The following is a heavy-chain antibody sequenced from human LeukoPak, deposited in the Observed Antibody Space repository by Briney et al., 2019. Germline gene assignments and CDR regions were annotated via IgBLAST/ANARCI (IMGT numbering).Heavy chain of an antibody. Sequence: PGGSLRLSCAASGFTFSSYAMNWVRQAPGKGLEWVSAISGSGSSTYYADSVKGQFTISRDNSKNTLYLQMSSLSAEDTAVYYCARAIHGIFIYYMDVWGRGTTVTISS. J-gene: IGHJ6*03. V-gene: IGHV3-23*01. CDR2: ISGSGSST. CDR3: ARAIHGIFIYYMDV. D-gene: IGHD3-9*01. CDR1: GFTFSSYA.